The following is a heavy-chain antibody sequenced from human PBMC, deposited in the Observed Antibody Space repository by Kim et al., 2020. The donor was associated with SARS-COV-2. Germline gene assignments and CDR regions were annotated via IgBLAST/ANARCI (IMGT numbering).Heavy chain of an antibody. V-gene: IGHV3-30*15. CDR3: ARAYSSSDPFDY. Sequence: YYADSVEGRFTISGDNSRNTLYLQMSSLRAEDTAVYYCARAYSSSDPFDYWRQGTLVTVSS. D-gene: IGHD6-6*01. J-gene: IGHJ4*02.